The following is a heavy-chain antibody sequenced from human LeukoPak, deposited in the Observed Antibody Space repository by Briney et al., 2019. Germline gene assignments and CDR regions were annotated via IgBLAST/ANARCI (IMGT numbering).Heavy chain of an antibody. J-gene: IGHJ4*02. CDR3: VRGLRGNYDY. CDR2: ISSSGNT. Sequence: GGSLRLSCAASGFTLSDYDMAWVRQAPGKGLEWVSSISSSGNTYYADSVKGRFTISRDNSKNTLYLQMNSLRAEDTAVYYCVRGLRGNYDYWGQGTLVTVSS. D-gene: IGHD1-7*01. CDR1: GFTLSDYD. V-gene: IGHV3-23*01.